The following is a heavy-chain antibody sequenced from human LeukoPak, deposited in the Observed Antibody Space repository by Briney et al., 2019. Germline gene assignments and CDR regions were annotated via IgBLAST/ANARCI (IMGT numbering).Heavy chain of an antibody. Sequence: GGSLRLSCAASGFTFSGSAMHWVHQASGKGLEWVGRIRSKANSYATAYAASVKGRFTISRDDSKNTAYLQMNSLKTEDTAVYYCTTYIHDPYYFDYWGQGTLVTVSS. CDR2: IRSKANSYAT. CDR3: TTYIHDPYYFDY. D-gene: IGHD3-16*01. CDR1: GFTFSGSA. J-gene: IGHJ4*02. V-gene: IGHV3-73*01.